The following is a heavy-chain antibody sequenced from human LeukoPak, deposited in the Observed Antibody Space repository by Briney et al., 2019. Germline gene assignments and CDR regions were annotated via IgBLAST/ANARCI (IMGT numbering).Heavy chain of an antibody. D-gene: IGHD3-22*01. Sequence: SETLSLTCAVYGGSSSGYYWSWIRQPPGKGLEWIGEINHSGSTNYNPSLKSRVTISVDKSKNQFSLKLSSVTAADTAVYYCARDPMRAGDYWGQGTLVTVSS. J-gene: IGHJ4*02. CDR3: ARDPMRAGDY. CDR1: GGSSSGYY. CDR2: INHSGST. V-gene: IGHV4-34*01.